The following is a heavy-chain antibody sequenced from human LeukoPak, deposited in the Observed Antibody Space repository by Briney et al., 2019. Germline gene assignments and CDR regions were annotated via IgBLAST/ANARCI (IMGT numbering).Heavy chain of an antibody. J-gene: IGHJ4*02. CDR1: GGSFSGYY. V-gene: IGHV4-34*01. CDR2: INHSGST. D-gene: IGHD3-22*01. CDR3: VTYYFDSSGPKKNY. Sequence: PSETPSLTCAVYGGSFSGYYWSWIRQPPGKGLEWIGEINHSGSTNYNPSLKSRVTISVDTSKKQFSLKLSSVTAADTAVYYCVTYYFDSSGPKKNYWGQGTLVTVSS.